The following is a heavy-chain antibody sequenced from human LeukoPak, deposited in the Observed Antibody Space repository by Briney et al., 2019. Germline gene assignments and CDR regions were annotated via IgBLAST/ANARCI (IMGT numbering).Heavy chain of an antibody. V-gene: IGHV4-59*01. Sequence: SETLSLTCTVSGGSISSYYWSWIRQPPGKGLEWIGYIYYSGSTNYNPSLKSRVTISVDTSKNQFSLKLSSVTAADTAVYYCAREVGGGNWFDPWGQGTLVTVSS. D-gene: IGHD3-10*01. CDR1: GGSISSYY. CDR2: IYYSGST. CDR3: AREVGGGNWFDP. J-gene: IGHJ5*02.